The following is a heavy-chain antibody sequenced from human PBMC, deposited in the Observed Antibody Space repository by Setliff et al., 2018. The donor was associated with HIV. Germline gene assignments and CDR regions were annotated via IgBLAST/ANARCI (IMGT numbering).Heavy chain of an antibody. V-gene: IGHV4-39*07. D-gene: IGHD2-21*01. Sequence: SETLSLTCIVSGGSISSTSHYWGWVRQPPGKGLEWIGTIYYSGSTYYNSSLKSRVTMSVDASKNLVSLNLNSVTAADTAIYYCARGVARQVVIDRWFDPWGQGTPVTVSS. CDR1: GGSISSTSHY. CDR2: IYYSGST. J-gene: IGHJ5*02. CDR3: ARGVARQVVIDRWFDP.